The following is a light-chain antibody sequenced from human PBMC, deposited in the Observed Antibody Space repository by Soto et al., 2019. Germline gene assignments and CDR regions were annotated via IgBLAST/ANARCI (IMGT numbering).Light chain of an antibody. V-gene: IGLV1-40*01. J-gene: IGLJ1*01. Sequence: QSVLTQPPSVSGAPGPTVTISCTGSSSNIGAGYDVHWYQQLPGTAPKLLIYGNSNRPSGVPDRFSGSKSGTSASLAITGLQAEDETDYYCQSYDSSLTVFGTGPKVNVL. CDR2: GNS. CDR1: SSNIGAGYD. CDR3: QSYDSSLTV.